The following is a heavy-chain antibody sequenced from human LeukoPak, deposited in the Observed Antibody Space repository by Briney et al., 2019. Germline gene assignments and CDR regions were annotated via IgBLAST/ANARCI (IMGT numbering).Heavy chain of an antibody. Sequence: GGSLRLSCAASGFTFSSYEMNWVRQAPGKGLEWVSYISSSGSTIYYADSVKGRFTISRDNAKNSLYLQMNSLRAEDTAVYYCARGKTTVTYEDAFDMWGQGTMVTVSS. CDR1: GFTFSSYE. V-gene: IGHV3-48*03. J-gene: IGHJ3*02. D-gene: IGHD4-17*01. CDR3: ARGKTTVTYEDAFDM. CDR2: ISSSGSTI.